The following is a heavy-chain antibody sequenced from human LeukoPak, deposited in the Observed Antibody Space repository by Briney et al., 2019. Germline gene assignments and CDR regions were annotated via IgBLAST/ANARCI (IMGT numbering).Heavy chain of an antibody. J-gene: IGHJ4*02. CDR2: ISGSGGST. CDR1: GFTYSSYA. CDR3: ANGGAVFRLSY. Sequence: PGGSLRLSCAASGFTYSSYAMSWVRQAPGKGLEWVSAISGSGGSTYYADSVKGRFTISRDNSKNTLYLQMNSLRAEDTAVYYCANGGAVFRLSYWGQGTLVTVSS. V-gene: IGHV3-23*01. D-gene: IGHD3-3*01.